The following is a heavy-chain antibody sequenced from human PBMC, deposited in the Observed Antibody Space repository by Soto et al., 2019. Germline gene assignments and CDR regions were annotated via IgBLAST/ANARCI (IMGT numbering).Heavy chain of an antibody. CDR2: IWYDGSNK. D-gene: IGHD3-16*01. Sequence: QVHLVESGGGVVQPGRSLRLSCAASGFTFSSYGMHWVRQAPGKGLEWVAVIWYDGSNKYYADSVKGRFTISRDNSKNTLYLQMNSLRAEDTAVYYCARAQPGGQNAYYFDYWGQGTLVTVSS. J-gene: IGHJ4*02. V-gene: IGHV3-33*01. CDR1: GFTFSSYG. CDR3: ARAQPGGQNAYYFDY.